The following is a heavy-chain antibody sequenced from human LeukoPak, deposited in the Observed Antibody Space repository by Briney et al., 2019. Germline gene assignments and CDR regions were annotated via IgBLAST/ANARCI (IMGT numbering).Heavy chain of an antibody. Sequence: PGGSLRLSCAASGFIFSDYYMSWLRQAPGEGLEWISYISDSGSTKYYADSVRGRFTISRDNAKNSLYLQMNSLRAEDTAVYYCASIIGGYSYGFDYWGQGTLVTVSS. V-gene: IGHV3-11*04. CDR3: ASIIGGYSYGFDY. CDR2: ISDSGSTK. J-gene: IGHJ4*02. CDR1: GFIFSDYY. D-gene: IGHD5-18*01.